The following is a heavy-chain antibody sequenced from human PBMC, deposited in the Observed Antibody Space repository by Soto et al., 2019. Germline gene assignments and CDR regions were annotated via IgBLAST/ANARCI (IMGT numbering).Heavy chain of an antibody. CDR3: AKRRGAGGHFDY. D-gene: IGHD2-15*01. V-gene: IGHV3-23*01. CDR1: GFTFSSYA. CDR2: VSIGGST. J-gene: IGHJ4*02. Sequence: GGSLRLSCAASGFTFSSYAMGWDRQGPGKGLEWVAVVSIGGSTHYADSVRGRFTISRDNSKNTLSLQMNSLTAEDTAVYFCAKRRGAGGHFDYWGQGALVTVSS.